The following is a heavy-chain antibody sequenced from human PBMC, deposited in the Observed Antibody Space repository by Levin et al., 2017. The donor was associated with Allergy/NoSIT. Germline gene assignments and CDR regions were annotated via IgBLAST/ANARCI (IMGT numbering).Heavy chain of an antibody. CDR2: IKNRADGGTT. CDR3: VGAGAAAAH. D-gene: IGHD6-13*01. Sequence: GGSLRLSCAASGFTFSNAWMSWVRQAPGRGLEWVGRIKNRADGGTTGYAAPVKGRFTISRDDSKTTLHLQMSSLKTEDTAVYYCVGAGAAAAHWGQGTLVTVSS. CDR1: GFTFSNAW. J-gene: IGHJ4*02. V-gene: IGHV3-15*01.